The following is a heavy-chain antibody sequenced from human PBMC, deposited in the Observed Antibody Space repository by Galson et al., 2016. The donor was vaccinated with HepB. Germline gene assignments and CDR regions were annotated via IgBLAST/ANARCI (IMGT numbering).Heavy chain of an antibody. V-gene: IGHV3-33*06. CDR1: GFPFSAYG. CDR3: LKEYPQEAVA. J-gene: IGHJ1*01. Sequence: SLRLSCTASGFPFSAYGMSWVRQAPGKGLESVAFICFDGSTTYYADSVKGRFTISRDNSKNMLYLQMSSLRAEDTALYYCLKEYPQEAVAWGQGTLVTVSS. D-gene: IGHD6-19*01. CDR2: ICFDGSTT.